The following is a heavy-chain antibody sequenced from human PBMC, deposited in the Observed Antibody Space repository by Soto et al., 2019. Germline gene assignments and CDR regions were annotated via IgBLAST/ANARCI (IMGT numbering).Heavy chain of an antibody. Sequence: GESLKISCKGSGYSFTSYWIGWVRQMPGKGLEWMGIIYPGDSDTRYSPSFQGQVTISADKSISTAYLQWSSLKASDTAMYYCARHWNPLGYDILTGPVGRWFDPWGQGTLVTVSS. CDR1: GYSFTSYW. D-gene: IGHD3-9*01. CDR2: IYPGDSDT. J-gene: IGHJ5*02. V-gene: IGHV5-51*01. CDR3: ARHWNPLGYDILTGPVGRWFDP.